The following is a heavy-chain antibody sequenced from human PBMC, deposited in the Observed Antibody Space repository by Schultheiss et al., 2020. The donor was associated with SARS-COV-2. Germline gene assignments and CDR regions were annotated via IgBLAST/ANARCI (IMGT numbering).Heavy chain of an antibody. Sequence: GGSLRLSCAASGFTFSTYGMHWVRQAPGKGLEWVAVIWYDGSNKYYADSVKGRFTISRDNSKNTLYLQMNSLRAEDTAVYYCAREATVTTSFDYWGQGTLVTVSS. D-gene: IGHD4-17*01. CDR1: GFTFSTYG. CDR3: AREATVTTSFDY. J-gene: IGHJ4*02. CDR2: IWYDGSNK. V-gene: IGHV3-33*01.